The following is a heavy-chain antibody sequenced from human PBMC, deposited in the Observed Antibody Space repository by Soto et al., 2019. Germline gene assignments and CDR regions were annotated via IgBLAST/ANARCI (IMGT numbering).Heavy chain of an antibody. CDR2: TYYRSKWYN. D-gene: IGHD2-15*01. CDR1: GDSVSSNSAA. CDR3: ARVSCSGGSCYDNWFDP. J-gene: IGHJ5*02. V-gene: IGHV6-1*01. Sequence: SQTLSLPCAISGDSVSSNSAAWNWIRQSPSRGLEWLGRTYYRSKWYNDYAVSVKSRITINPDTSKNQFSLQLNSVTPEDTAVYYCARVSCSGGSCYDNWFDPWGQGTLVTVSS.